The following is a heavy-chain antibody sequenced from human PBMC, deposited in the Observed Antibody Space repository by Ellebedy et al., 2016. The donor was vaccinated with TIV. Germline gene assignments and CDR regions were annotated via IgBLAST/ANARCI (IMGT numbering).Heavy chain of an antibody. CDR1: GYTFTGYY. CDR3: ARVPRSLFMSGTVVDYFDY. J-gene: IGHJ4*02. Sequence: AASVKVSCKASGYTFTGYYMHWVRQAPGQGLEWMGWINPNSGGTNYAQKFQGRVTMTRDTSISTAYLELSRLRSDDTAVYYCARVPRSLFMSGTVVDYFDYWGQGTLVTVSS. V-gene: IGHV1-2*02. CDR2: INPNSGGT. D-gene: IGHD2-2*01.